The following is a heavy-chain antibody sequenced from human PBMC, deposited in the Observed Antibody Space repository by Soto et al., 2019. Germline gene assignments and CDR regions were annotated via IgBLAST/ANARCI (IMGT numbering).Heavy chain of an antibody. CDR2: ISYDGSNK. V-gene: IGHV3-30*18. J-gene: IGHJ1*01. Sequence: QVQLVESGGGVVQPGRSLRLSCAASGFTFSSYGMHWVRQAPGKGLEWVAIISYDGSNKYYADSVKGRFTISRDNSKNTMYLQMNSRRAEDTAVYYCAKGQFTVVTPGYFQHWGQGTLVTVSS. CDR3: AKGQFTVVTPGYFQH. CDR1: GFTFSSYG. D-gene: IGHD2-21*02.